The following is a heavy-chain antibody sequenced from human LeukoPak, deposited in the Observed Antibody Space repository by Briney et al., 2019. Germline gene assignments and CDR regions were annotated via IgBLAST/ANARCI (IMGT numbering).Heavy chain of an antibody. V-gene: IGHV3-30*03. CDR1: GFTFSSYG. Sequence: GRSLRLSCAASGFTFSSYGMHCVRQAPGKGLEWVAVISYDGSNKYYADSVKGRFTISRDNSKNTLYLQMNSLRAEDTAVYYCAIEGFSGYYYALDYWGQGTLVTVSS. CDR3: AIEGFSGYYYALDY. CDR2: ISYDGSNK. J-gene: IGHJ4*02. D-gene: IGHD3-22*01.